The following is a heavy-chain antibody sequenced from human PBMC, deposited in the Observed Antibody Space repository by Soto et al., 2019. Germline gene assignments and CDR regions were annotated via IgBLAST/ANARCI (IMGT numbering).Heavy chain of an antibody. CDR1: GYRVSKLS. CDR2: FDPEDGEI. J-gene: IGHJ4*02. V-gene: IGHV1-24*01. D-gene: IGHD4-4*01. CDR3: TTDHRRDAYSEGREFDH. Sequence: SVKASCNVPGYRVSKLSMHWVRQAPGKGLEWMGGFDPEDGEIVYAQKFHGRVTMTEDTSAETGYMELSSLRSEDTAVYYCTTDHRRDAYSEGREFDHWGQGTLVTVSS.